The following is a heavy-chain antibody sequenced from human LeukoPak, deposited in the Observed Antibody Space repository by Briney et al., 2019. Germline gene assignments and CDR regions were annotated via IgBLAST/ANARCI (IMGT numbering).Heavy chain of an antibody. CDR1: GFSFSSYA. Sequence: GGSLRLSCAASGFSFSSYAMSWVRQAPGKGLEWISTISGSGGDTWYADSVKGRFTITRDNSKNTLYLQMSSLRAEDRAVYYCAKDPSPRVYYFDSWGQGTLVTVSS. CDR3: AKDPSPRVYYFDS. V-gene: IGHV3-23*01. D-gene: IGHD2-8*01. CDR2: ISGSGGDT. J-gene: IGHJ4*02.